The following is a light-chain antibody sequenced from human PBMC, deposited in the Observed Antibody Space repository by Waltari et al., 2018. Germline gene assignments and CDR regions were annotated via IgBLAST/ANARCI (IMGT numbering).Light chain of an antibody. V-gene: IGKV3-15*01. CDR3: LQYNDWPPLFT. CDR2: GPT. CDR1: QKISNN. Sequence: EIEMTQSPAIMSVSPGERVTLSCRASQKISNNFAWYQQKPGQAPRLLRYGPTTSARGIPGRFRGSGSGTESTLTIDGLQSEDFAVYYCLQYNDWPPLFTFGPGTKVEIK. J-gene: IGKJ3*01.